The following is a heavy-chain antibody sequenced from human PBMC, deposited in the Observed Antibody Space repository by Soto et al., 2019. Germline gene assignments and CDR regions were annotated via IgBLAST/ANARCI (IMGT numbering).Heavy chain of an antibody. CDR1: GYTFTSYG. Sequence: ASVKVSCKASGYTFTSYGMSWVRQAPEQGLEWMGWISAYNGNTNYAQKLQGRVTMTTDTSTSTAYMELRGLRSDDKAVYYCARDYFLDSSGADAFDIWGQGTMVTVSS. CDR3: ARDYFLDSSGADAFDI. D-gene: IGHD3-22*01. J-gene: IGHJ3*02. V-gene: IGHV1-18*01. CDR2: ISAYNGNT.